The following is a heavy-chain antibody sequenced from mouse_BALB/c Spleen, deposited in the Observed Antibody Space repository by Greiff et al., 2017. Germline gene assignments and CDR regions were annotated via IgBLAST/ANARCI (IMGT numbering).Heavy chain of an antibody. D-gene: IGHD1-1*01. CDR3: ARFPDYYGSSYEGYFDV. CDR2: ISIYYDNT. Sequence: QVQLQQSGPELVRPGESVKISCKGFGYTFTDYAMHWVKQSHAKSLEWIGVISIYYDNTNYNQKFKGKATMTVDKSSSTAYMELARLTSEDSAIYYCARFPDYYGSSYEGYFDVWGAGTTVTVSS. CDR1: GYTFTDYA. V-gene: IGHV1-67*01. J-gene: IGHJ1*01.